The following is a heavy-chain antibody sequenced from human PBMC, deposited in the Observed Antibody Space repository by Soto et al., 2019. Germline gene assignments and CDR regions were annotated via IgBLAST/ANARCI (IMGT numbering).Heavy chain of an antibody. CDR1: GFSLSTTAVG. V-gene: IGHV2-5*02. Sequence: QITLKESGPTLVKPTQTLTLTCTFSGFSLSTTAVGVGWIRQPPGKALEWLALIYWDDDKTYSPSLKSRLTITRCPSKSRAFLTMTNMDPVDTATYDCGHSVREVRGRYYHDVGGDFWGQGTTVTVSS. D-gene: IGHD3-10*01. J-gene: IGHJ6*02. CDR2: IYWDDDK. CDR3: GHSVREVRGRYYHDVGGDF.